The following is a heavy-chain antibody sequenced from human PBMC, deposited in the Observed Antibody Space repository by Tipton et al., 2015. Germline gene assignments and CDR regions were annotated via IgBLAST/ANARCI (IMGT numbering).Heavy chain of an antibody. V-gene: IGHV4-59*01. Sequence: TLSLTCTVSGGSINNYYWSWIRQPPGKGLERIGYIYYSGSTNYNPSLKSRVTTSVDTSKNQFSLRLSSVTAADTAVYYCARHTVTTEFDVFDIWGQGTRVTVSS. CDR3: ARHTVTTEFDVFDI. CDR2: IYYSGST. CDR1: GGSINNYY. D-gene: IGHD4-17*01. J-gene: IGHJ3*02.